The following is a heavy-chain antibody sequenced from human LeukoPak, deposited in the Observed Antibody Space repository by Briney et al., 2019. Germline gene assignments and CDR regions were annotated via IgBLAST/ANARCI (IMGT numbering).Heavy chain of an antibody. Sequence: SETLSLTCAVYGGSFSGYYWSWIRQPPGKGLEWIGESNHSGSTNYNPSLKSRVTISVDTSKNQFSLKLSSVTAADTAVYYCARQLAARYYYYYGMDVWGQGTTVTVSS. J-gene: IGHJ6*02. D-gene: IGHD6-6*01. CDR1: GGSFSGYY. CDR3: ARQLAARYYYYYGMDV. CDR2: SNHSGST. V-gene: IGHV4-34*01.